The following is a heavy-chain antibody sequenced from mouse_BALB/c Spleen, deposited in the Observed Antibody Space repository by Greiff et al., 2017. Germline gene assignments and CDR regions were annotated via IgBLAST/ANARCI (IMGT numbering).Heavy chain of an antibody. CDR1: GFTFSDYY. CDR3: AREGGTVVATRDAMDY. V-gene: IGHV5-4*02. CDR2: ISDGGSYT. Sequence: EVMLVESGGGLVKPGGSLKLSCAASGFTFSDYYMYWVRQTPEKRLEWVATISDGGSYTYYPDSVKGRFTISRDNAKNNLYLQMSSLKSEDTAMYYCAREGGTVVATRDAMDYWGQGTSVTVSS. D-gene: IGHD1-1*01. J-gene: IGHJ4*01.